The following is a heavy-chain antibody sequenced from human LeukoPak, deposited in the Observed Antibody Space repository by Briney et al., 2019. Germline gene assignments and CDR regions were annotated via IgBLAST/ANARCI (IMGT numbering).Heavy chain of an antibody. V-gene: IGHV3-11*06. CDR1: GFTFSDYY. D-gene: IGHD5-18*01. CDR2: ISSSSSYT. Sequence: GGSLRLSCAASGFTFSDYYMSWIRHAPGKGLEWVSYISSSSSYTNYADSVKGRFTISRDNAKNSLYLQMNSLRAEDTAVYYCASFPTRGYSYGLFDYWGQGTLVTVSS. CDR3: ASFPTRGYSYGLFDY. J-gene: IGHJ4*02.